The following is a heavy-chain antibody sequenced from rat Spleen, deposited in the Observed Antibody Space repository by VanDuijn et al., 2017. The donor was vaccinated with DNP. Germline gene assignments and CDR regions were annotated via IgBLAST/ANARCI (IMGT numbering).Heavy chain of an antibody. J-gene: IGHJ2*01. V-gene: IGHV5S13*01. CDR1: GFTFNKYG. CDR2: IHSDGSST. Sequence: EVHLVESGGGLVQPGRSLKLSCVASGFTFNKYGMAWVRQAPTKGLEWVTTIHSDGSSTYYRDSVRGRFTFSRDNTENTLYLQMDSLRSEDTATYYCTRGGTYYFDYWGQGVMVTVSS. CDR3: TRGGTYYFDY.